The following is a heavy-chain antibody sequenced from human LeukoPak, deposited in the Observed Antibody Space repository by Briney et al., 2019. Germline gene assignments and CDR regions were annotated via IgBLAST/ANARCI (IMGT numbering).Heavy chain of an antibody. V-gene: IGHV3-74*01. CDR3: AKSTRYYYDSSVLVHFDY. D-gene: IGHD3-22*01. CDR1: GFTFSSYW. Sequence: GGSLRLSCAASGFTFSSYWMHWVRQAPGKGLVWVSRINTDGSSTSYADSVKGRFTISRDNAKNTLYLQMNSLRAEDTAVYYCAKSTRYYYDSSVLVHFDYWGQGTLVTVSS. J-gene: IGHJ4*02. CDR2: INTDGSST.